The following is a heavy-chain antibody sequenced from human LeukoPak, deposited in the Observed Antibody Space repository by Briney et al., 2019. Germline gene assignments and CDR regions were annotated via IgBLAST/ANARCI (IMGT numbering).Heavy chain of an antibody. CDR3: ARAAQPGFDP. J-gene: IGHJ5*02. CDR1: GLTFSTYS. CDR2: ISSDSGTI. Sequence: PGGSLRLSCGASGLTFSTYSMNWVRQAPGKGLEWVSYISSDSGTIYYVDSVKGRFTISRDNAKNSLYLQMNSLRAEDTAVYYCARAAQPGFDPWGQGTLVTVSS. V-gene: IGHV3-48*01. D-gene: IGHD1-14*01.